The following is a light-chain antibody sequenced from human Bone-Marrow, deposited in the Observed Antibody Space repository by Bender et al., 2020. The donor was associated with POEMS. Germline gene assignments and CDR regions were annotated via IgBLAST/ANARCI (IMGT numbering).Light chain of an antibody. V-gene: IGLV2-8*01. CDR1: TGDIGDDKY. Sequence: QSALTQPASVSGSPGQSVTISCTGNTGDIGDDKYVSWYQQHPGKAPKLIIYEVDNRPSWVPDRFSGSKSGTSASLAITGLQAEDEGDYYCQSYDNSLGGWVFVGGTKLTVL. CDR2: EVD. J-gene: IGLJ3*02. CDR3: QSYDNSLGGWV.